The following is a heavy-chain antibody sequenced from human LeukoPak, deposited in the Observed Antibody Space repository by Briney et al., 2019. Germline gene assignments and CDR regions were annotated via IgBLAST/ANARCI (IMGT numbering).Heavy chain of an antibody. V-gene: IGHV3-23*01. Sequence: PGGSLRLSCTASKITLRNYVMSWVRQAPGAGLEWVSAISSSGGSTYYSDAVKGRFTISRDNSKNTLYLQMGGLRADDTALYYCAKRGSKWDLASWGQGTLVTVSS. J-gene: IGHJ4*02. D-gene: IGHD1-26*01. CDR3: AKRGSKWDLAS. CDR1: KITLRNYV. CDR2: ISSSGGST.